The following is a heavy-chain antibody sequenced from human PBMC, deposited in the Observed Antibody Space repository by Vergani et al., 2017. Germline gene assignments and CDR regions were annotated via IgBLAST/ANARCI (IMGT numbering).Heavy chain of an antibody. J-gene: IGHJ5*02. CDR1: GFTFNQYG. CDR2: TWYDGNNK. CDR3: ARGFRLLYNRFDP. D-gene: IGHD1-14*01. Sequence: QVQLVESGGGVVQPGRSLRLSCAASGFTFNQYGMHWVRQAPGKGLEWVAVTWYDGNNKQYADSVKGRFTISRDNSKSTMYLQMNSLRDEDTGVYYCARGFRLLYNRFDPWGQGTLVTVSS. V-gene: IGHV3-33*01.